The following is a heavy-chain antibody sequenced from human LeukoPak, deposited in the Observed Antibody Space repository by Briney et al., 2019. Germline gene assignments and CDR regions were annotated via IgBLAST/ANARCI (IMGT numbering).Heavy chain of an antibody. Sequence: PGGSLRLSCAASGFIFSTYWMHWVRQAPGKGLVWVSRINTDGSTTNYADSVKGRFTISRDNAKNSLYLQMNSLRAEDTAVYYCAREVRSSSWLPMDVWGKGTTVTVSS. CDR1: GFIFSTYW. CDR3: AREVRSSSWLPMDV. V-gene: IGHV3-74*01. CDR2: INTDGSTT. J-gene: IGHJ6*03. D-gene: IGHD6-13*01.